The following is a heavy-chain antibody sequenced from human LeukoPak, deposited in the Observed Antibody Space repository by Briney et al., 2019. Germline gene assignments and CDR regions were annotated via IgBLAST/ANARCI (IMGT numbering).Heavy chain of an antibody. Sequence: SETLSLTCTVSGGSISSYYWSWIRQPPGKGLEWIGYIYYSGSTNYNPSLKSRVTISVDTSKNQFSLKLSSVTAADTAVYYCARLRGYSGYDSYYFDYWGRGTLVTVSS. J-gene: IGHJ4*02. V-gene: IGHV4-59*01. D-gene: IGHD5-12*01. CDR1: GGSISSYY. CDR2: IYYSGST. CDR3: ARLRGYSGYDSYYFDY.